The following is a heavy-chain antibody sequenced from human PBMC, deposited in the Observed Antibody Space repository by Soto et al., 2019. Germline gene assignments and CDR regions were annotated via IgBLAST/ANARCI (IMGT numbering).Heavy chain of an antibody. D-gene: IGHD4-17*01. CDR1: GGSVTNSSYY. Sequence: SETLSLTCTVSGGSVTNSSYYWGWIRQPPGKGLEWIGSVYYRGRSYSKSSVKSRVTISVDTSKNRFSLSLNSVTASDTAVYFCVSQRTTVPTQAYFDYWGPGALVTVSS. J-gene: IGHJ4*02. CDR3: VSQRTTVPTQAYFDY. V-gene: IGHV4-39*01. CDR2: VYYRGRS.